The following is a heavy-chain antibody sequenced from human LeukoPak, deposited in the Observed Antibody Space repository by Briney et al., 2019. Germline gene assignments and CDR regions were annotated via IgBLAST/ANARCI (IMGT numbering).Heavy chain of an antibody. J-gene: IGHJ5*01. D-gene: IGHD2-15*01. V-gene: IGHV3-64D*09. CDR1: GFSLSNSG. Sequence: GGSLRLSCSVSGFSLSNSGMHWVRQAPGKGLESVSAISSKGDSTYYADSVKGRFTISRDNFKDTLYLQMSSLRAEDTAVYYCVKRAGYCSGGSCYYGWFDSWGQGTLVTVSS. CDR2: ISSKGDST. CDR3: VKRAGYCSGGSCYYGWFDS.